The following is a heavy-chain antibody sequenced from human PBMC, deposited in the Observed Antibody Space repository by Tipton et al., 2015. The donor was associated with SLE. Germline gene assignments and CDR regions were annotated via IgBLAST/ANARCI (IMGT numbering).Heavy chain of an antibody. Sequence: TLSLTCTVSGGSISSYYWSWIRQPPGKGLEWIGYIYYSGSTNYNPSLKSRVTISVDTSKNQFSLKLSSVTAADTAVYYCAKDGEMATNDAFDIWGRGTMVTVSS. D-gene: IGHD5-24*01. CDR1: GGSISSYY. CDR3: AKDGEMATNDAFDI. V-gene: IGHV4-59*01. CDR2: IYYSGST. J-gene: IGHJ3*02.